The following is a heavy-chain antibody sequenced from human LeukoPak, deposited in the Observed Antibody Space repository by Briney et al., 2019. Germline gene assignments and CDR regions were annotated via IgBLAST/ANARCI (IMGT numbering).Heavy chain of an antibody. D-gene: IGHD2-2*02. V-gene: IGHV4-34*01. CDR1: GGSFSGYY. CDR3: ARAGEYQLLYAVDY. CDR2: INHSGST. J-gene: IGHJ4*02. Sequence: SETLSLTCAVYGGSFSGYYWSWIRQPPGKGLEWIGEINHSGSTNYNPSLKSRVTISVDTSKNQFSLKLSSVTAADTAVYCCARAGEYQLLYAVDYWGQGTLVTVSS.